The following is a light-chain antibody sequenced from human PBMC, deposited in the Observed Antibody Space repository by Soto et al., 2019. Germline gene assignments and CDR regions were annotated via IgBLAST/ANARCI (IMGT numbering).Light chain of an antibody. Sequence: QSVLTQPASVSGSPGQSITISCTGTNSDVGGYNYVSWYQQHPGKAPKLMIYDVVDRPSGVSNRFSGSKSGNTASLTISGLQAEDEADYYCCSYTSSSTWVFGGGTKLTVL. V-gene: IGLV2-14*01. CDR3: CSYTSSSTWV. CDR2: DVV. J-gene: IGLJ2*01. CDR1: NSDVGGYNY.